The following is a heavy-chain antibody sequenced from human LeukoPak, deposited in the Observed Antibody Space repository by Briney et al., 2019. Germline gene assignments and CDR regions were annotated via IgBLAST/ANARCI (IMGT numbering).Heavy chain of an antibody. CDR3: ARDYATAFDI. Sequence: GGSLRLSCAASGFTFNTYGMNWVRQAPGKGLEWVSYIGSGGSPIYYADSVKGLFTISRDNAKNSLYLQMNILRDEDTAVYYCARDYATAFDIWGHGTMVTVSS. CDR2: IGSGGSPI. V-gene: IGHV3-48*02. J-gene: IGHJ3*02. D-gene: IGHD3-16*01. CDR1: GFTFNTYG.